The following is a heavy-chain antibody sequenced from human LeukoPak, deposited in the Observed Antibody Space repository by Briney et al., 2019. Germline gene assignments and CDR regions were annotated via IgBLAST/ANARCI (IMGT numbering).Heavy chain of an antibody. Sequence: GGSLRLSCAASGFTFSRYWMSWVRQAPGKGLEWVANIKQDGSEKYYVDSVKGRFTISRDNAKNSLYLQMNSLRAEDTAVYYCARDSPRGSGSKGNYWGQGTLVTVSS. J-gene: IGHJ4*02. CDR1: GFTFSRYW. D-gene: IGHD6-19*01. CDR3: ARDSPRGSGSKGNY. CDR2: IKQDGSEK. V-gene: IGHV3-7*03.